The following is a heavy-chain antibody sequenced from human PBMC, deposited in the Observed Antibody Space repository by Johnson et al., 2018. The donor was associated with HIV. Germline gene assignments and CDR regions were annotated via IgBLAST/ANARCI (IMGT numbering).Heavy chain of an antibody. J-gene: IGHJ3*02. Sequence: QVQLVESGGGLVQPGGSLRLSCAASGFIFSSYAMSWVRQAPGKGLEWVAVIWYDGGNKYYADSVKGRFTISRDNSKNTLSLQMNSLRVEDTAVYYCAELAAYDAFDIWGQGTMVIVSS. CDR1: GFIFSSYA. CDR3: AELAAYDAFDI. V-gene: IGHV3-33*08. D-gene: IGHD6-6*01. CDR2: IWYDGGNK.